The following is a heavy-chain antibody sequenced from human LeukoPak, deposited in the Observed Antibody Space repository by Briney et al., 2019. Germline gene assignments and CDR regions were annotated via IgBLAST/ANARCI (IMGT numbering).Heavy chain of an antibody. CDR1: GDNLSNFA. J-gene: IGHJ5*02. V-gene: IGHV1-69*13. D-gene: IGHD6-6*01. Sequence: GASVKVSCQVSGDNLSNFAVSWVRQAPGQGLEWMGGVIPISGGATYAQTFRDRVTFTADESTNIAYMELRSLSSDDTAVYFCARDREMTTRPGGWFDPWGQGTLVIVSS. CDR2: VIPISGGA. CDR3: ARDREMTTRPGGWFDP.